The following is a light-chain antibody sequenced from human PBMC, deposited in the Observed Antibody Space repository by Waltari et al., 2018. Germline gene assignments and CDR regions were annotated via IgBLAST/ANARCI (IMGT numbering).Light chain of an antibody. J-gene: IGLJ1*01. CDR3: QSYDSSLSGYV. CDR1: SSNIGAGYD. CDR2: GHS. V-gene: IGLV1-40*01. Sequence: QSVLTQPPSVSGAPGQRVTISCTGSSSNIGAGYDVHWYQQLPGTAPKLLIYGHSNRPSGVPDRFSGPKSGSSASLAITGLQAEDEADYYCQSYDSSLSGYVFGTGTKVTVL.